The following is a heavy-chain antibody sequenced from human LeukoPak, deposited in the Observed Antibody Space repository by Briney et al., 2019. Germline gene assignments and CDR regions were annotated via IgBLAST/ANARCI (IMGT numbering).Heavy chain of an antibody. CDR3: ANYYDTSGYSN. V-gene: IGHV4-30-4*01. Sequence: WIGYIYYSGNTYYNPSLKSRVTISLDTSKNQFSLRLSSVTAADTAVYFCANYYDTSGYSNWGQGTLVTVSS. CDR2: IYYSGNT. D-gene: IGHD3-22*01. J-gene: IGHJ4*02.